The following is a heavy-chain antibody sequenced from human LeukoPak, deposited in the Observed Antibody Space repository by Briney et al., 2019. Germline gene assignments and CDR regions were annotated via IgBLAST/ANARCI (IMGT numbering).Heavy chain of an antibody. J-gene: IGHJ4*02. CDR1: GFTFSSYA. Sequence: GGSLRLSCAASGFTFSSYAMHWVRQAPGEGLEYVSAISSNGGSTYYANSVKGRFTISRDNSKNTLYLQMGSLGAEDMAVYYCARGEQGATPTNFDYWGQGTLVTVSS. D-gene: IGHD1-26*01. V-gene: IGHV3-64*01. CDR3: ARGEQGATPTNFDY. CDR2: ISSNGGST.